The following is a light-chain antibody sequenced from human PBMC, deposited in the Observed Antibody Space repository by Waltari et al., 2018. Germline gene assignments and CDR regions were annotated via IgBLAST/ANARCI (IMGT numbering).Light chain of an antibody. J-gene: IGLJ3*02. V-gene: IGLV3-1*01. CDR3: QAWDINTGV. Sequence: SYELTQPPSVSVSPGQTASITCSGDKWGNRYACWYQQRPGQSPVLVIYQDSKRPSGIPERFSGSNSGNTATLTISGTQAMDEADYYCQAWDINTGVFGGGTKLTVL. CDR1: KWGNRY. CDR2: QDS.